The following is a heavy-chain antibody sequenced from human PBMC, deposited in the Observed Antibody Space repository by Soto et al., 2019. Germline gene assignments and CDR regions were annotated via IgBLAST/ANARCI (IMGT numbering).Heavy chain of an antibody. D-gene: IGHD2-21*01. Sequence: VKGSCTASGGTFSSYAISWVRQAPGQGLEWMGGIIPIFGTANYAQKFQDRFRITADESTTTAYMELSSLRSEDTAVYYCARVLAPALKLRHSKYYYYGLGVWGQGTTVTVSS. J-gene: IGHJ6*02. V-gene: IGHV1-69*01. CDR3: ARVLAPALKLRHSKYYYYGLGV. CDR2: IIPIFGTA. CDR1: GGTFSSYA.